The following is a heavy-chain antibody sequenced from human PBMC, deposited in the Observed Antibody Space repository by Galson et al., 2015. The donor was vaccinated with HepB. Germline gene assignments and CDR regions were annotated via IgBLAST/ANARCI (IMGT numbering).Heavy chain of an antibody. D-gene: IGHD3-9*01. CDR2: IYYSGST. Sequence: TLSLTCTVSGGSISSGDSNWSWIRQPPGKGLEWIGYIYYSGSTYYNPSLKSRVTISVDTSKNQFSLKLSSVTAADTAVYYCARRDWLLNGFDYWGQGTLVTVSS. J-gene: IGHJ4*02. CDR3: ARRDWLLNGFDY. V-gene: IGHV4-30-4*01. CDR1: GGSISSGDSN.